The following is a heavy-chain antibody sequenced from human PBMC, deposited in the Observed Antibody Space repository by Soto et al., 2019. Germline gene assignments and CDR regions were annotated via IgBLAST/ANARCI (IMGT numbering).Heavy chain of an antibody. CDR3: ARRMVRGVITKNPFDY. D-gene: IGHD3-10*01. Sequence: SETLSLTCAVYGGSFSGYYWSWIRQPPGKGLEWIGEINHSGSTNYNPSLKSRVTISVDTSKNQFSLKLSSVTAADTAVYYCARRMVRGVITKNPFDYWGQGTLVTVSS. J-gene: IGHJ4*02. CDR2: INHSGST. V-gene: IGHV4-34*01. CDR1: GGSFSGYY.